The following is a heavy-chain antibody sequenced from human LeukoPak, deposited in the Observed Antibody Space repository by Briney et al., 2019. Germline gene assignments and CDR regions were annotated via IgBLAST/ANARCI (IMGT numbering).Heavy chain of an antibody. D-gene: IGHD6-19*01. CDR2: IIPIFGTA. J-gene: IGHJ3*02. CDR1: GGTFSSYA. CDR3: ARDRTLWAVAGTDPQGAFDI. Sequence: SVKVSCKASGGTFSSYAISWVRQAPGQGLEWIGRIIPIFGTANYAQKFQGRVTITTDESTSTAYMELSSLRSEDTAVYYCARDRTLWAVAGTDPQGAFDIWGQGTMVTVSS. V-gene: IGHV1-69*05.